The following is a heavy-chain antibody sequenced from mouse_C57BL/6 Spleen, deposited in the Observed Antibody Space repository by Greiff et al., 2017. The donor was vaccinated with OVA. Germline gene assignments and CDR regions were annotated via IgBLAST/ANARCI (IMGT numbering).Heavy chain of an antibody. D-gene: IGHD1-1*01. CDR3: ARSRAGSFAY. J-gene: IGHJ3*01. CDR1: GYTFTSYW. Sequence: QVQLQQSGAELVRPGSSVKLSCKASGYTFTSYWMDWVKQRPGQGLEWIGNIYPSDSETHFNQKFKDKATLTVDKSSSTAYMQLSSLTSEDSAVYYCARSRAGSFAYWGQGTLVTVSA. V-gene: IGHV1-61*01. CDR2: IYPSDSET.